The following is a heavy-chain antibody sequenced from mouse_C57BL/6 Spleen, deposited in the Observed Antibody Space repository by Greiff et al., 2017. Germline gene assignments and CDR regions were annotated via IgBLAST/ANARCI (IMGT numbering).Heavy chain of an antibody. V-gene: IGHV14-1*01. Sequence: EVQLQQSGAELVRPGASVKLSCTASGFNIQDYYMHWVKQRPEQGLEWIGRIDPEDGDTEYAPKFQGKATMTADTSSNTAYLQLSSLTSEDTAVYYCTTGITPNFGVWGTGNTGTASS. CDR2: IDPEDGDT. CDR3: TTGITPNFGV. J-gene: IGHJ1*03. CDR1: GFNIQDYY. D-gene: IGHD1-1*01.